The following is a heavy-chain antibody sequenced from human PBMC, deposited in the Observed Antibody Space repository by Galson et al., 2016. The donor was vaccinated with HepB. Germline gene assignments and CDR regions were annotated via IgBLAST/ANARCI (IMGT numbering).Heavy chain of an antibody. CDR1: GFTFSSYA. V-gene: IGHV3-30*18. Sequence: SLRLSCAASGFTFSSYAMHWVRQAPGKGLEWVAVISYDGSNKYFAASVKGRFTISRDNSMNTLYLQMNSLRAEDTAVYYCAKDALFYGSGNYVHYWGQGTLVTVSS. CDR2: ISYDGSNK. CDR3: AKDALFYGSGNYVHY. D-gene: IGHD3-10*01. J-gene: IGHJ4*02.